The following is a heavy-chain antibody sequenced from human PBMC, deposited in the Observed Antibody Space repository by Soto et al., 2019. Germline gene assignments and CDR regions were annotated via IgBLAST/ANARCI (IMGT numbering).Heavy chain of an antibody. CDR2: INPSSGST. J-gene: IGHJ3*01. CDR1: GYTFTTYF. Sequence: QVQLVQSGAEVKRPGASVRVSCKASGYTFTTYFMHWVRQAPGQGLEWMGIINPSSGSTTYAQTFQGRVTLTMDTSTRTISMELSRLRSEATAVYYCARVGTWAHAFALGGPGTLVTVSS. V-gene: IGHV1-46*03. D-gene: IGHD1-1*01. CDR3: ARVGTWAHAFAL.